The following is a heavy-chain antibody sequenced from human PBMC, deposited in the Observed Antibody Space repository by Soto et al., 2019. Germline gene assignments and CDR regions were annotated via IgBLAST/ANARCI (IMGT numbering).Heavy chain of an antibody. CDR1: DVSTSGSSYS. V-gene: IGHV4-39*01. CDR3: PRHRQYSSFPVFDY. J-gene: IGHJ4*02. Sequence: SEPLSPTCSVPDVSTSGSSYSWGWVRQPTGKGLEWVGSWYYTVSPHYNLSLKRPVTISVDPSNHQFSVMVTSGIAADTGVYSCPRHRQYSSFPVFDYWGQGALVTVSS. D-gene: IGHD6-6*01. CDR2: WYYTVSP.